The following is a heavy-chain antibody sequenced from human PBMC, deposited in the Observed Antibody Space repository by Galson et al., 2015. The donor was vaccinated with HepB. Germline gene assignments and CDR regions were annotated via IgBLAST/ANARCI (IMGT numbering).Heavy chain of an antibody. D-gene: IGHD6-13*01. J-gene: IGHJ4*02. Sequence: SLRLSCAASGFIVSSDYMNWVRQAPGKGLEWVSAIFSEGTTKYADSVRGRFTISRDNSKNIAYLQMNSLRTEDTAVYYCARGAAPGDGYFDSWGQGTLVTVSS. CDR2: IFSEGTT. CDR1: GFIVSSDY. V-gene: IGHV3-53*01. CDR3: ARGAAPGDGYFDS.